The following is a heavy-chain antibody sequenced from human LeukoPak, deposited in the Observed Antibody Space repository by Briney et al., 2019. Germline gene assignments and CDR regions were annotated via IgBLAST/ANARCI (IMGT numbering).Heavy chain of an antibody. CDR2: IWYDGSNK. D-gene: IGHD3-10*01. V-gene: IGHV3-33*01. Sequence: GRSLRLSCAASGFTFSSYGMHWVRQAPGKGLEWVAVIWYDGSNKYYADSVKGRFTISRDNSKNTLYLQMNSLRAEDTAVYYCARDPVWFGELFGARYFDYWGQGTLVTVSS. J-gene: IGHJ4*02. CDR1: GFTFSSYG. CDR3: ARDPVWFGELFGARYFDY.